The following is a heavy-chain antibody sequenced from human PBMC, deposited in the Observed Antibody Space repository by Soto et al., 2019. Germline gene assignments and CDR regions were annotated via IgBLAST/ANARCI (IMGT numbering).Heavy chain of an antibody. Sequence: PAGCLRLSCAASGVTFSSYVMGWVRQAPRKGLXWVXAIXXSXGXXXYXXSVKGRFTISRYNSKNTLYLQMNSLRADDTAVYYCAIARVADSSLDHWGQGTLVTASS. CDR1: GVTFSSYV. CDR3: AIARVADSSLDH. CDR2: IXXSXGXX. J-gene: IGHJ4*01. D-gene: IGHD3-3*01. V-gene: IGHV3-23*01.